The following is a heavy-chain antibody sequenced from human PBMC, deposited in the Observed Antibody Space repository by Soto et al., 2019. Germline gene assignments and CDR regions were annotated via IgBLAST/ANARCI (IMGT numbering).Heavy chain of an antibody. D-gene: IGHD6-6*01. CDR3: ARVRFPSAPRRPLDYYFMDV. CDR1: GFTFGSYA. Sequence: VQLVESGGGLVQPGGSLRLSCAASGFTFGSYAMTWVRQAPGKGLEWVSCISGGGSGRYYSDSVEARFTISRDNPKDLLYLQMNTLRAEDTAVYFCARVRFPSAPRRPLDYYFMDVWGNGTTITVSS. CDR2: ISGGGSGR. V-gene: IGHV3-23*04. J-gene: IGHJ6*03.